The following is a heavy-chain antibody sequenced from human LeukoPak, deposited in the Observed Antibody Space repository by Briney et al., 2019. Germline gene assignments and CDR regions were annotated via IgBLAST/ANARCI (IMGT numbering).Heavy chain of an antibody. CDR3: ARVLGYCSSTSCYVGGDFDY. CDR1: GGSFSGYY. D-gene: IGHD2-2*01. Sequence: SETLSLTCAVYGGSFSGYYWSWIRQPPGKGLEWIGEINHSGSTNYNPSLKSRVTISVDTSKNQFSLKLSSVTAADTAVYYCARVLGYCSSTSCYVGGDFDYWGQGTVVTVSS. CDR2: INHSGST. J-gene: IGHJ4*02. V-gene: IGHV4-34*01.